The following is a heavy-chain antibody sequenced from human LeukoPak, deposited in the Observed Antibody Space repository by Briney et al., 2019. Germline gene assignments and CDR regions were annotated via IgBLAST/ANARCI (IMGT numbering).Heavy chain of an antibody. Sequence: KASETLSLTCTVSGGSISSGSYYWSWIRQPAGKGLEWIGRIYTSGSTNYNPSLKSRVTISVDTSKNQFSLKLSSVTAADTAVYYCARGHKSIAAALDPFDYWGQGTLVTVSS. J-gene: IGHJ4*02. CDR3: ARGHKSIAAALDPFDY. D-gene: IGHD6-13*01. CDR1: GGSISSGSYY. V-gene: IGHV4-61*02. CDR2: IYTSGST.